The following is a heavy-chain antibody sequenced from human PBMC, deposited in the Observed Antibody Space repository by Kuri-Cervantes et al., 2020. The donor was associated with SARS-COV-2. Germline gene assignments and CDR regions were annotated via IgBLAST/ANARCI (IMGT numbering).Heavy chain of an antibody. Sequence: SCAVSGGTISSSNWWSWVRQPPGKGLEWIGEIYHSGSTNYNPSLKSRVTISVDNSKNQFSLKLSSVTAADTAVYYCASWPLIVVVPAAIGWFDPWGQETLVTVSS. CDR1: GGTISSSNW. CDR3: ASWPLIVVVPAAIGWFDP. CDR2: IYHSGST. V-gene: IGHV4-4*02. D-gene: IGHD2-2*02. J-gene: IGHJ5*02.